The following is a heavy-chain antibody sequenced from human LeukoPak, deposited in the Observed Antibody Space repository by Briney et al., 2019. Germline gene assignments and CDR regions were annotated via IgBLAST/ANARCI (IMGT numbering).Heavy chain of an antibody. J-gene: IGHJ4*02. CDR1: GGSINNYY. Sequence: PSETLSLTCTVSGGSINNYYWSWIRQPPGKGLEWIGYIYYSGSTNYNPSLKSRVTISVDTSKNQFSLKLSSVTAADTAVYYCARVPIYSGSSPFDYWGQGTLVTVSS. CDR3: ARVPIYSGSSPFDY. CDR2: IYYSGST. D-gene: IGHD1-26*01. V-gene: IGHV4-59*12.